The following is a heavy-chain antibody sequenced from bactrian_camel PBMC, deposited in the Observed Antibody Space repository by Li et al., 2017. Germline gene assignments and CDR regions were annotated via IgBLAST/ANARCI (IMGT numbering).Heavy chain of an antibody. CDR1: GSTSAHTC. Sequence: HVQLVESGGGTVNSGGSLRLSCSASGSTSAHTCMGWIRQRPGKELEWVACLNPYGEAQTYAPAVKGRFVIDRDNAKNTVYLQLNSLKTEDTAMYYYAKETQWVGYHEFAEYWGQGTQVTVS. CDR2: LNPYGEAQ. D-gene: IGHD5*01. V-gene: IGHV3S1*01. CDR3: AKETQWVGYHEFAEY. J-gene: IGHJ4*01.